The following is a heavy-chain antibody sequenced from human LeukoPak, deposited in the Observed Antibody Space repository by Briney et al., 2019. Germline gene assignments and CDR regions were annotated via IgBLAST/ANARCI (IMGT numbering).Heavy chain of an antibody. V-gene: IGHV3-30*03. CDR2: ISYDGSNK. CDR1: GFTFSSYG. J-gene: IGHJ4*02. CDR3: VLGEPRSPFDY. D-gene: IGHD1-26*01. Sequence: GGSLRLSCAASGFTFSSYGMHWVRQAPGKGLEWVAVISYDGSNKYYADSVKGRFTISRDNSKNTLYLQMNSLRAEDTAVYYCVLGEPRSPFDYWGQGTLVTVSS.